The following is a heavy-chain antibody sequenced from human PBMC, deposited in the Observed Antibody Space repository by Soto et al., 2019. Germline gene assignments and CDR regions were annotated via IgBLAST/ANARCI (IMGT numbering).Heavy chain of an antibody. J-gene: IGHJ4*02. CDR2: IFHSGSS. CDR1: GGSVTGLY. CDR3: ARASGFGVALIDY. Sequence: LSLTCTVSGGSVTGLYWSWIRQPPGKGLEWIGYIFHSGSSNYHPSLKSRVTISVDTSKSQISLRLTSVTAADTAAYYCARASGFGVALIDYWGQGTLVPVSS. D-gene: IGHD3-3*01. V-gene: IGHV4-59*02.